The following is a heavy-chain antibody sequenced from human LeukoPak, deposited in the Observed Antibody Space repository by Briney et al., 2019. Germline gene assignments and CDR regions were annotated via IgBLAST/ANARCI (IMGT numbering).Heavy chain of an antibody. CDR2: INHSGST. V-gene: IGHV4-34*01. CDR1: GGSFSGYY. J-gene: IGHJ4*02. D-gene: IGHD2-2*01. Sequence: PSETLSLTCAVYGGSFSGYYWSWIRQPPGKGLEWIGEINHSGSTNYNPSLKSRVTISVDTSKNQFSLKLSSVTAADTAVYHCARSLVPAAPYFDYWGQGTLVTVSS. CDR3: ARSLVPAAPYFDY.